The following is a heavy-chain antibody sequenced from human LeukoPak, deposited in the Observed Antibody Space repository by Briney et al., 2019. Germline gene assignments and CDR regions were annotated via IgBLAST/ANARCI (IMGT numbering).Heavy chain of an antibody. Sequence: GGSLRLSCAASGFTFSSYSISWVRQAPGKGLEWVSALSGSGYSTYYADSVKGRFTISRDNSKNTLYLQMNSLRAEDTAVYYCAKVEDPTDYGDYVHWGQGTLVTVSS. CDR3: AKVEDPTDYGDYVH. J-gene: IGHJ4*02. D-gene: IGHD4-17*01. CDR2: LSGSGYST. V-gene: IGHV3-23*01. CDR1: GFTFSSYS.